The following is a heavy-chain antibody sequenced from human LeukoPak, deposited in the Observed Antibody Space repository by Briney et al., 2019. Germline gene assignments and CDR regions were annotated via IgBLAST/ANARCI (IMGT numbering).Heavy chain of an antibody. CDR2: IKSNAEGGTS. V-gene: IGHV3-15*01. CDR1: GVPFITAW. D-gene: IGHD2-21*01. CDR3: VTYEIAYSFGA. Sequence: GGSLRLSCAASGVPFITAWMNWVRQAPGKGLEWVGRIKSNAEGGTSDYAAIAEGRFLISRDDSKNTLFLHMNSLKVEDTAIHYCVTYEIAYSFGAWGQGTPVTVSS. J-gene: IGHJ5*02.